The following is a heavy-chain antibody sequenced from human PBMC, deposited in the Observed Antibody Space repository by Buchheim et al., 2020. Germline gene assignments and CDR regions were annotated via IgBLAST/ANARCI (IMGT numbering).Heavy chain of an antibody. Sequence: QAQLVESGGGVVRPGRSLRLSCAASRFTFTNYDMHWVRQAPGKGLDWVAVVWFDGSNKYYADSVKGRFTISRDNSKSTLYLQMSSLRAEDTAVYYCARACYDFWSGLQRSYYYGLDVWGQGTT. CDR2: VWFDGSNK. V-gene: IGHV3-33*01. J-gene: IGHJ6*02. CDR3: ARACYDFWSGLQRSYYYGLDV. D-gene: IGHD3-3*01. CDR1: RFTFTNYD.